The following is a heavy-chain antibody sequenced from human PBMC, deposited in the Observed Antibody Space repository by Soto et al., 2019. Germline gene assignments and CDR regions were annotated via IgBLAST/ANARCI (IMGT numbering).Heavy chain of an antibody. CDR1: GYAFTTYG. CDR3: ARVRYGDY. V-gene: IGHV1-18*01. J-gene: IGHJ4*02. Sequence: QVHLVQSGAEVKKPGASVKVSCQGSGYAFTTYGITWVRQAPGQGLEGMGWISAHNGNTNYAQKLQGRVTVTRDTSTSTAYMALRSLRYDDTAVYYCARVRYGDYWGQGALVTVSS. D-gene: IGHD1-1*01. CDR2: ISAHNGNT.